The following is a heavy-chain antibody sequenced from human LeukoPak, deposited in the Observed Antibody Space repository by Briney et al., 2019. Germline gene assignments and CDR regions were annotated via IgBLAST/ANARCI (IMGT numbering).Heavy chain of an antibody. Sequence: GGSLRLSCAASGFTFSNNWMTWVRQAPGKGLEWVANIKQDGSEKYYVDSVKGRFTISRDNAKNSLYLQMNSLRAEDTAVYYCARGISSGVDYFDYWGQGALVTVSS. CDR1: GFTFSNNW. J-gene: IGHJ4*02. V-gene: IGHV3-7*01. CDR3: ARGISSGVDYFDY. D-gene: IGHD6-19*01. CDR2: IKQDGSEK.